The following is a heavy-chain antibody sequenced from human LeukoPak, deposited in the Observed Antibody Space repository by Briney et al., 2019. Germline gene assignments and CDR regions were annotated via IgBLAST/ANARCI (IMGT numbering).Heavy chain of an antibody. CDR1: VYSFTSYW. Sequence: GASLKISCKGSVYSFTSYWIGWVRQMPGKGLEWMEIIYPGDTDTRYSPSFQGQVTISADKSISTAYLQWSSLKASDTAMYYCARLDIVGAGPFDYWGQGTLVTVSS. CDR2: IYPGDTDT. CDR3: ARLDIVGAGPFDY. J-gene: IGHJ4*02. D-gene: IGHD1-26*01. V-gene: IGHV5-51*01.